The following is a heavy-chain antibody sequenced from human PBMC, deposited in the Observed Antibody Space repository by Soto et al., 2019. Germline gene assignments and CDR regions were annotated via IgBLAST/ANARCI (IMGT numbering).Heavy chain of an antibody. CDR2: VSADGASS. CDR3: AKTRQAPVGTHFFDL. J-gene: IGHJ4*02. Sequence: QLLESGGGLVQPGGSLRLSCEGSGFTFSSLAMGWVRQAPGKGLEWLSSVSADGASSFSADSVRGRFRVSRDNSKNTLFLQMRTLRVEDTAVYYCAKTRQAPVGTHFFDLWGQGTQVTVSS. D-gene: IGHD2-2*01. CDR1: GFTFSSLA. V-gene: IGHV3-23*01.